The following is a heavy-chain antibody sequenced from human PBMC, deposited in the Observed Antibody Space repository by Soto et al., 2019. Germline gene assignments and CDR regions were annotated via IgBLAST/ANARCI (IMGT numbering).Heavy chain of an antibody. CDR1: GGSISSYY. CDR3: ARHEWFGDSFDY. CDR2: IYYSGST. V-gene: IGHV4-59*08. J-gene: IGHJ4*02. Sequence: SETLSLTCTVSGGSISSYYWSWIRQPPGKGLEWIGYIYYSGSTNYNPSLKSRVTISVDTSKNQFSLKLSSVTAADTAVYYCARHEWFGDSFDYWGQGTLVTVSS. D-gene: IGHD3-10*01.